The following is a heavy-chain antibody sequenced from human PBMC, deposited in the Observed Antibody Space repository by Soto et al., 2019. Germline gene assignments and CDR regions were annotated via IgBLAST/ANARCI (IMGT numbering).Heavy chain of an antibody. CDR2: ITDRGEST. D-gene: IGHD2-15*01. CDR1: GFSFSSYA. J-gene: IGHJ6*02. V-gene: IGHV3-23*01. CDR3: VKVSGSGHRYGMDV. Sequence: GGSLRLSCAASGFSFSSYAMRWVRQAPGKGLEWVSGITDRGESTYYADSVKGRFTISRDNTNNTLHLQMKSLTAEDSAVYYCVKVSGSGHRYGMDVWGQGTTVTVSS.